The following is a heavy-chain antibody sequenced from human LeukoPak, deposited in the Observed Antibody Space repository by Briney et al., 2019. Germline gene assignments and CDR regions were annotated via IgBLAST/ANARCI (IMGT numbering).Heavy chain of an antibody. Sequence: SETLSLTCAVYGGSFSGYYWTWIRQHPGKGLEWIGEINHSGSTNYNPSLKSRVAISVDTSKNQFSLKLSSVTAADTAVYYCARGKGSGWTFDYWGQGTLVTVSS. CDR1: GGSFSGYY. CDR2: INHSGST. CDR3: ARGKGSGWTFDY. V-gene: IGHV4-34*01. D-gene: IGHD6-19*01. J-gene: IGHJ4*02.